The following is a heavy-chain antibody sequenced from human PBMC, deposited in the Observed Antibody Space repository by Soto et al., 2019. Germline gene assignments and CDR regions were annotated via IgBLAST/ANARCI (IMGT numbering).Heavy chain of an antibody. CDR3: ARESTQLYYYYGMDV. D-gene: IGHD1-1*01. J-gene: IGHJ6*02. CDR2: IIPIFGTA. CDR1: GGTFSSYA. V-gene: IGHV1-69*13. Sequence: ASVKVSCKASGGTFSSYAISWVRQAPGQGLEWMGGIIPIFGTANYAQKFQGRVTITADESTSTAYMELSSLRSEDTAVYYCARESTQLYYYYGMDVWGQGTTVTVSS.